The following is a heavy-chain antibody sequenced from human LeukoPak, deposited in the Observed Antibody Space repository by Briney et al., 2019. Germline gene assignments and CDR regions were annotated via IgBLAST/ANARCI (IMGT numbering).Heavy chain of an antibody. J-gene: IGHJ5*02. Sequence: PSETLSLTCDVSGGSFSGYYWSWIRQPPGKGLEWIGEINHSGSTNYNPSLKSRVTISVDTSKNQFSLKLSSVTAADTAVYYCARVRGPTRSWGQGTLVTVSS. V-gene: IGHV4-34*01. CDR1: GGSFSGYY. CDR2: INHSGST. D-gene: IGHD2-15*01. CDR3: ARVRGPTRS.